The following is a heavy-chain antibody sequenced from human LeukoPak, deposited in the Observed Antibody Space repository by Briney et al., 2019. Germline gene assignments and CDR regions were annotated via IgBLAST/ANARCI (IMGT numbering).Heavy chain of an antibody. V-gene: IGHV4-34*01. D-gene: IGHD2-2*01. Sequence: PETLSLTCAVYVGSFSDYYWSWIRQPPGKGLEWIGEINHSGNTTYNPSLKSGVTISVDTSKNQFSLKLSSVTAADTAVYYCARQGSAAAFFDYWGHGNLATVSS. CDR1: VGSFSDYY. CDR3: ARQGSAAAFFDY. J-gene: IGHJ4*01. CDR2: INHSGNT.